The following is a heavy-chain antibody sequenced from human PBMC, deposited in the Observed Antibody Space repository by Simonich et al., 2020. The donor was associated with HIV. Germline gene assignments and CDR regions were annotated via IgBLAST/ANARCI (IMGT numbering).Heavy chain of an antibody. Sequence: EVQLLESGGGLVQPGGSLRLSCAASGFTFSSYEMNWVRQAPGKGPEWISNISNSGFTIHYADSVKGRFTISRDNTKNSLYLQMNSLRSEDTAVYYCAGGPRTTVIPGFGYWGQGTLVTVSS. CDR2: ISNSGFTI. J-gene: IGHJ4*02. CDR1: GFTFSSYE. CDR3: AGGPRTTVIPGFGY. D-gene: IGHD4-17*01. V-gene: IGHV3-48*03.